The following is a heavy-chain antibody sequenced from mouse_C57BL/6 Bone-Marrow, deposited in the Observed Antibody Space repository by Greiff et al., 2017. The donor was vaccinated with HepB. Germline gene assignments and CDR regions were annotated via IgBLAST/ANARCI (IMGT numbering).Heavy chain of an antibody. Sequence: VKVVESGGDLVKPGGSLNLSCAASGFTFSSYGMSLVRQTPDTSLEWVATISSGGSYTYYPDSVKGRFTISRDNAKNTLYLQMSSLKSEDTAMYYCATYYGSSFFAYWGQETLVTVSA. CDR2: ISSGGSYT. CDR3: ATYYGSSFFAY. J-gene: IGHJ3*01. V-gene: IGHV5-6*02. D-gene: IGHD1-1*01. CDR1: GFTFSSYG.